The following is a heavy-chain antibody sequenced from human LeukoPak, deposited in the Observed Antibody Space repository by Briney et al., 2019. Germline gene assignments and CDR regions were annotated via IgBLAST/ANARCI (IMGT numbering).Heavy chain of an antibody. D-gene: IGHD1-26*01. J-gene: IGHJ4*02. CDR1: GFTVSSAW. CDR3: TTERSGSFPY. V-gene: IGHV3-15*01. CDR2: IKSKTDGGTI. Sequence: GGSLRLSCAASGFTVSSAWMNWVRQTPGTGREWVGVIKSKTDGGTIDYAAPVTGSFTISRDDLSNTLYLQMNSLKIEDTAVYYCTTERSGSFPYWGQGALVTVSS.